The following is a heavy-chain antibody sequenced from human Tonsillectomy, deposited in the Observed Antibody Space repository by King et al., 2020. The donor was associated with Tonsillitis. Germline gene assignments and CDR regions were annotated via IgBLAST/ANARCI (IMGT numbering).Heavy chain of an antibody. V-gene: IGHV3-23*01. CDR1: GFTFPNYP. J-gene: IGHJ4*02. CDR2: IRGSGGLT. CDR3: AIGGGRVATMLDGLDDH. Sequence: VQLLESGGGLVQAGGSLRLSCAASGFTFPNYPMNWVRQAPGKGVEWVSGIRGSGGLTSYADPVKGRFTISRDNSRNTLYLQMNSLRGQDTAVYYCAIGGGRVATMLDGLDDHWGQGTLFTVSS. D-gene: IGHD5-12*01.